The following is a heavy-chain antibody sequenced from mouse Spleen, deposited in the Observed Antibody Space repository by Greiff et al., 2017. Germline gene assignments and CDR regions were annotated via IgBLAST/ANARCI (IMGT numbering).Heavy chain of an antibody. V-gene: IGHV1S81*02. Sequence: QVQLQQPGAELVKPGASVKLSCKASGYTFTSYWMHWVKQRPGQGLEWIGEINPSNGRTNYNEKFKSKATLTVDKSSSTAYMQLSSLTSEDSAVYYCAIYYGYDVSLDDWGQGTTLTVSS. D-gene: IGHD2-2*01. CDR1: GYTFTSYW. CDR3: AIYYGYDVSLDD. CDR2: INPSNGRT. J-gene: IGHJ2*01.